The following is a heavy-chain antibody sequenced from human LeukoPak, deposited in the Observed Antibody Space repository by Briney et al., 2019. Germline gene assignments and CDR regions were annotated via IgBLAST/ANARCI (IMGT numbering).Heavy chain of an antibody. V-gene: IGHV4-34*01. CDR3: ASRGSMAARLYDY. J-gene: IGHJ4*02. D-gene: IGHD6-6*01. CDR1: GGSFSGYY. CDR2: INHSGST. Sequence: SETLSLTCAVYGGSFSGYYWSWIRQPPGKGLEWIGEINHSGSTNYNPSLKSRVTISVDTSKNQFSLKLSSVTAADTAVYYCASRGSMAARLYDYWGQGTLVTVSS.